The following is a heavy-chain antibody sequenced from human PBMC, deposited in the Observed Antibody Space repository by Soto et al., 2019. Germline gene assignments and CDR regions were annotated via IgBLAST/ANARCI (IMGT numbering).Heavy chain of an antibody. CDR1: GGSFSGFY. CDR3: ARADRTLVTSYGLDV. Sequence: SETLSLTCAVSGGSFSGFYWTWIRQPPGEGLEWIGEINHSGTTNFNPSLRSRLTISLDSSKKHFSLKLTSMAAADAAVYYCARADRTLVTSYGLDVWGQGTTVTVSS. CDR2: INHSGTT. V-gene: IGHV4-34*01. J-gene: IGHJ6*02. D-gene: IGHD2-21*02.